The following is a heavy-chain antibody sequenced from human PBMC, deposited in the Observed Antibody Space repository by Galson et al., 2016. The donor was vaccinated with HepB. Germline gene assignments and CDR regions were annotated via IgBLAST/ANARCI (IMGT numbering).Heavy chain of an antibody. J-gene: IGHJ5*02. CDR1: GFSLSTSEVG. D-gene: IGHD1-26*01. V-gene: IGHV2-5*02. CDR3: AHLIVGGWSDP. Sequence: PALVKPTQTLTLTCTFSGFSLSTSEVGVGWIRQPPGKALDWLAVIYWDDDKRYSPSLKSRLTITKDNSKNQVVLTMINMDPVDTATYYCAHLIVGGWSDPWGQGTLVTVSS. CDR2: IYWDDDK.